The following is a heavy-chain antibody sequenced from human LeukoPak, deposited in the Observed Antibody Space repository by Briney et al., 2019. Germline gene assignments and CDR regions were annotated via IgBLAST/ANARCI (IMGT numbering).Heavy chain of an antibody. CDR3: ARRSGYCSNTSCSFDY. CDR1: GGSFSGYY. V-gene: IGHV4-34*01. Sequence: SETLSLTCAVYGGSFSGYYWSWIRQPPGKGLEWIGEINHSGSTNYNPSLKSRVTISVDTSKNPFSLKLSSVTAADTAVYYCARRSGYCSNTSCSFDYWGQGTLVTVSS. CDR2: INHSGST. J-gene: IGHJ4*02. D-gene: IGHD2-2*01.